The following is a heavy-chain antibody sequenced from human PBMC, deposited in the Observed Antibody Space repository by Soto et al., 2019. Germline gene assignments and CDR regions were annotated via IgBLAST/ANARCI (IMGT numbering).Heavy chain of an antibody. CDR1: GYTFTSYA. V-gene: IGHV1-3*01. CDR2: INAGNGNT. Sequence: QVQLVQSGAEVKKPGASVKVSCKASGYTFTSYAMHWVRQAPGQRLEWMGWINAGNGNTKYSQKFQGRVTITRDTPGRPANMELGSLGPEARAVNNGARVPGYPIANPGGRGTRVTV. CDR3: ARVPGYPIANP. J-gene: IGHJ2*01. D-gene: IGHD6-25*01.